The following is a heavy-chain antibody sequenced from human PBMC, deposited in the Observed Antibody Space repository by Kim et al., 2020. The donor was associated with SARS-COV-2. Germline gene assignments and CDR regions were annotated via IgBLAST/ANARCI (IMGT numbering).Heavy chain of an antibody. D-gene: IGHD2-2*01. J-gene: IGHJ4*02. Sequence: NGDTRFSRKFQGRVPLTSDTTASAAYMELSSLGSEDTAVYYCARSRSLDYWGQGTLVTVSS. CDR3: ARSRSLDY. CDR2: NGDT. V-gene: IGHV1-3*01.